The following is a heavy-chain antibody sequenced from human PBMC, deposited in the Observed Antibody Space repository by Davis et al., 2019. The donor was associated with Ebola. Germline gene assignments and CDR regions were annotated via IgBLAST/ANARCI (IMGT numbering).Heavy chain of an antibody. V-gene: IGHV4-30-4*01. CDR1: GGSISSGDYY. D-gene: IGHD5-12*01. J-gene: IGHJ4*02. CDR3: ARAPGGYDETNFDY. CDR2: IYYSGST. Sequence: SCTVSGGSISSGDYYWSWIRQPPGKGLEWIGYIYYSGSTYYNPSLKSRVTISVDTSKNQFSLKLSSVTAADTAVYYCARAPGGYDETNFDYWGQGTLVTVSS.